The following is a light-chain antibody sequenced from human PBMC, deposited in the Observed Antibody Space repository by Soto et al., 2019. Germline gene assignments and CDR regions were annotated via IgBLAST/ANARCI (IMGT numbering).Light chain of an antibody. CDR2: DAS. CDR1: QSVTGY. J-gene: IGKJ4*01. CDR3: QQRSDWPST. Sequence: EIVLTQSPATLSLSPGERATLSCRACQSVTGYLAWYQQKPGQAPRLLIYDASSRATGIPARFSGSGSGTDFTLTITSLEPEDFAVYYCQQRSDWPSTFGGGTKVEI. V-gene: IGKV3-11*01.